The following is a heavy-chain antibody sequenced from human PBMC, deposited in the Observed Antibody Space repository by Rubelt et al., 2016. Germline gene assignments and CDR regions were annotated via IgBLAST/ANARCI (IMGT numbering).Heavy chain of an antibody. Sequence: QVQLVQSGAEMRKPGASVKVSCQTSGYSFITYAVNWVRQAPGQGLEWMGWISAYNGNTNYAQKLQGGATMTTDTSTRTAYMGRRVLRSDDTAVYYCARDPLPVRGVIMTPTHWGQGTLVTVSS. CDR2: ISAYNGNT. J-gene: IGHJ4*02. CDR3: ARDPLPVRGVIMTPTH. CDR1: GYSFITYA. V-gene: IGHV1-18*01. D-gene: IGHD3-10*01.